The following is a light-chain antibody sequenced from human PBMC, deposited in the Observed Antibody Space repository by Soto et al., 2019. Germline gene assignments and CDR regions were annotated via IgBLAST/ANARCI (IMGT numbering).Light chain of an antibody. CDR2: TAS. Sequence: DIQMTQSPSSVSASVGDRVTITCRASQGISSYLAWYQQKPGKAPKLLISTASTLQSGVPSRFSGSGSGTEFTLTISSLQPEDFATYYCQQLNNYPRTFGQGTKV. CDR1: QGISSY. V-gene: IGKV1-9*01. CDR3: QQLNNYPRT. J-gene: IGKJ1*01.